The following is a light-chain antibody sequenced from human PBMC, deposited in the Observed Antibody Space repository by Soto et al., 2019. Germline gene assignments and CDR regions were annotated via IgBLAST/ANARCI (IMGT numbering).Light chain of an antibody. V-gene: IGKV3-20*01. Sequence: EIVLTQSPGTLSLSPGERATLSCRASQSVSSNYLAWYQQKRGQAPRLLIYGASSRATGIPTRFSGSGSGTALTLTISRLEPEDFAVYYCQQYETSPRTFGQGTKVEI. CDR2: GAS. J-gene: IGKJ1*01. CDR1: QSVSSNY. CDR3: QQYETSPRT.